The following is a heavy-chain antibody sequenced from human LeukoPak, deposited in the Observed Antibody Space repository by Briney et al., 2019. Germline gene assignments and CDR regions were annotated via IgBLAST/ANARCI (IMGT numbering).Heavy chain of an antibody. Sequence: GRSLRLSCAASGFSFSSYGMHWVRQAPGKGLEWVAVISYDGSNKYYADSVKGRFTVSRDDSKNTLYLQMNSLRAEDTAVYYCARAPEGYTVVTIFDLWGQGTLVTVSS. V-gene: IGHV3-30*03. CDR1: GFSFSSYG. CDR2: ISYDGSNK. J-gene: IGHJ4*02. CDR3: ARAPEGYTVVTIFDL. D-gene: IGHD4-23*01.